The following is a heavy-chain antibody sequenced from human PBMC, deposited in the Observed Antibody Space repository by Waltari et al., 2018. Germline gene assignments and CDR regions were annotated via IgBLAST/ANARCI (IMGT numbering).Heavy chain of an antibody. CDR3: ARDPTTVTPAYYYYGMDV. Sequence: EVQLVESGGGLVQPGGSLRLSCAASGFTFSSYWMHWVRQAPGKGLVWVSRINSDGSSTSYAVSVNGRSTISRDNAKNTLYLQMNSLRAEDTAVYYCARDPTTVTPAYYYYGMDVWGQGTTVTVSS. V-gene: IGHV3-74*01. CDR1: GFTFSSYW. D-gene: IGHD4-4*01. CDR2: INSDGSST. J-gene: IGHJ6*02.